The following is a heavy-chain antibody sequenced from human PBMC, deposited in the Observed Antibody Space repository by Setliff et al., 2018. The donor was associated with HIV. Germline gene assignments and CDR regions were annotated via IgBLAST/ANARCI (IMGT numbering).Heavy chain of an antibody. CDR1: GGSLKSGTYY. CDR2: VYYSGTT. Sequence: ETLSPTWTVSGGSLKSGTYYWGWVREPPWRGRAWICNVYYSGTTYYNPSLKSRVTIFVDTSKNQFSLKLKSVTTTDTGISYCVRRTSNCGVVDPAAFDIWGQGTVVTVSS. CDR3: VRRTSNCGVVDPAAFDI. J-gene: IGHJ3*02. D-gene: IGHD3-22*01. V-gene: IGHV4-39*01.